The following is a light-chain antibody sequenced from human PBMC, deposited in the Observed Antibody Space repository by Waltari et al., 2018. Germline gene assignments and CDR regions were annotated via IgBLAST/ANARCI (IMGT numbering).Light chain of an antibody. V-gene: IGKV4-1*01. CDR1: QSVLTSTNSNNY. Sequence: DIVLTQSPDSLALSLGDRGTISCRSSQSVLTSTNSNNYLAWYQQRPGQPPKLLFDLASTRVAGVPDRFDGSGSGTDFTLTSSSLQAEDLAVYYCQQYYTTPCTFGQGTRLEIK. CDR2: LAS. J-gene: IGKJ2*02. CDR3: QQYYTTPCT.